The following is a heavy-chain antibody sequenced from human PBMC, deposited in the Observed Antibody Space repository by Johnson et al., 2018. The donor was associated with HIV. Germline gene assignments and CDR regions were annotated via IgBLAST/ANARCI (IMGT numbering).Heavy chain of an antibody. CDR3: AKHPDAFDS. CDR2: ISYDGSNK. V-gene: IGHV3-30*04. CDR1: GFTFSSYA. Sequence: QVQLVESGGGLVKPGGSLRLSCAASGFTFSSYAMHWVRQAPGKGLEWVAVISYDGSNKYYADSVKGRFTISRDNSKNTLYLQMNSLRAEDTAVYYCAKHPDAFDSWGQGTMVTVSS. J-gene: IGHJ3*02.